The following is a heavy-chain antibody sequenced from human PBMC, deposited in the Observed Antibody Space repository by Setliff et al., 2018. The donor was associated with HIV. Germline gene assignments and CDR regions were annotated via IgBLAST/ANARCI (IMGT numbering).Heavy chain of an antibody. CDR1: GYRFTNYW. CDR2: VYPHNSQI. D-gene: IGHD3-16*01. Sequence: GESLKISCKASGYRFTNYWIGWVRQMPGKGLEWMGIVYPHNSQIIYSPSFQGQVTISADKSINTIYLQWGSLRASDTAIYFCARREYYDLEMAWGQGTLVTVS. V-gene: IGHV5-51*01. J-gene: IGHJ5*02. CDR3: ARREYYDLEMA.